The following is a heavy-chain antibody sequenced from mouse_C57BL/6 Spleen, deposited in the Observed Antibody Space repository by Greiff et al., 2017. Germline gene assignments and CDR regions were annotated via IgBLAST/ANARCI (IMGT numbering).Heavy chain of an antibody. CDR3: AKTAQATSSFAY. D-gene: IGHD3-2*02. V-gene: IGHV1-69*01. Sequence: VKLQQPGAELVMPGASVKLSCKASGYTFTSYWMHWVKQRPGQGLEWIGEIDPSDSYTNYNQKFKGKSTLTVDKSSSTAYMQLSSLTSEDSAVYYCAKTAQATSSFAYWGQGTLVTVSA. CDR2: IDPSDSYT. CDR1: GYTFTSYW. J-gene: IGHJ3*01.